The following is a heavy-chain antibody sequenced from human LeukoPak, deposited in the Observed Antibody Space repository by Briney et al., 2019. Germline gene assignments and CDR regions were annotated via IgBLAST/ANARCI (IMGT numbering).Heavy chain of an antibody. V-gene: IGHV4-34*01. D-gene: IGHD3-10*01. CDR2: ITHSGST. CDR1: GGSFSGYY. Sequence: SETLSLTCAVYGGSFSGYYWSWIRQPPGKGLEWIGEITHSGSTNHNPSLESRVTISVDSSKNQFSLKLSSVTAADTAVYYCARRSYGSGSYNYWGQGTLVTVSS. J-gene: IGHJ4*02. CDR3: ARRSYGSGSYNY.